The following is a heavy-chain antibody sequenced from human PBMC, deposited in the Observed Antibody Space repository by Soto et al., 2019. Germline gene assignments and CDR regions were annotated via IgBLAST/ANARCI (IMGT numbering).Heavy chain of an antibody. CDR3: TRENIENSDGLYDGFDI. CDR1: GYTFTDYY. CDR2: MNPKSGGA. J-gene: IGHJ3*02. D-gene: IGHD5-18*01. V-gene: IGHV1-2*02. Sequence: ASVKVSCKTSGYTFTDYYTHWVRQAPGQGLEWMGWMNPKSGGAYFAQKFQGRVTLTRDTSIGTAYIEVNSLTSDDTAVYFCTRENIENSDGLYDGFDIWGQGPTATFSS.